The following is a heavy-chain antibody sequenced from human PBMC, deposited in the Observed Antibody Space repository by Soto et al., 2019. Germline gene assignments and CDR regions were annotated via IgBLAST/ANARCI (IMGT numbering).Heavy chain of an antibody. CDR3: AREGDRGYCSSTSCYTGNWFDP. Sequence: QVQLQESGPGLVKPSQTLSLTCTVSGGSISSGDYYWSWIRQPPGKGLEWIGYSYYSGSTYYNPSLKSRVTISVEKSKNQFSLKLSSVTAADTAVYYCAREGDRGYCSSTSCYTGNWFDPWGQGSLVTVSS. V-gene: IGHV4-30-4*01. D-gene: IGHD2-2*02. J-gene: IGHJ5*02. CDR1: GGSISSGDYY. CDR2: SYYSGST.